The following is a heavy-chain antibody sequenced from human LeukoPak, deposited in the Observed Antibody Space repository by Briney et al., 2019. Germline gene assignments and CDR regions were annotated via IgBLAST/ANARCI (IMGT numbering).Heavy chain of an antibody. Sequence: GASVKVSCKASGYTFTGYYMHRVRQAPGQGLEWMGWINPNSGGTNYAQKFQGRVTMTRDTSISTAYMELSRLRSDDTAVYYCARDHGPEMATIPGYWGQGTLVTVSS. D-gene: IGHD5-24*01. CDR2: INPNSGGT. CDR1: GYTFTGYY. J-gene: IGHJ4*02. V-gene: IGHV1-2*02. CDR3: ARDHGPEMATIPGY.